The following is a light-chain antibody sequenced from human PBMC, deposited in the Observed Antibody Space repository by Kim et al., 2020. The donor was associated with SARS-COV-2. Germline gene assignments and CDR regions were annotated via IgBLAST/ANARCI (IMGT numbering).Light chain of an antibody. Sequence: VSPGQTASITCSGDKLGDKYACWYQQKPGQSPVLVIYQDSKRPSGIPERFSGSNSGNTATLTISGTQAMDEADYYCQAWDSSTVVFGGGTQVTVL. V-gene: IGLV3-1*01. CDR2: QDS. CDR3: QAWDSSTVV. CDR1: KLGDKY. J-gene: IGLJ2*01.